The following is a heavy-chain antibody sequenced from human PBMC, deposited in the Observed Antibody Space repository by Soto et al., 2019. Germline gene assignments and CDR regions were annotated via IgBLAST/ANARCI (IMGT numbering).Heavy chain of an antibody. CDR2: IYYSGST. V-gene: IGHV4-39*01. D-gene: IGHD5-18*01. J-gene: IGHJ6*02. CDR3: GVDGYGYYYGMDV. Sequence: SETLSLTCTVSGGSISSSSYYWGWIRQPPGKGLEWIGSIYYSGSTYYNPSLKSRVTISVDTSKNQFSLKLSSVTAADTAVYYCGVDGYGYYYGMDVWGQGTTVTVSS. CDR1: GGSISSSSYY.